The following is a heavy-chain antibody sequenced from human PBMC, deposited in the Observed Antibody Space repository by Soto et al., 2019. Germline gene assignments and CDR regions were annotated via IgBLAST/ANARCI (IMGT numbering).Heavy chain of an antibody. CDR3: ARERWLQPFDY. CDR2: IWYDGSNE. V-gene: IGHV3-33*01. Sequence: QVQLVESGGGVVQPGRSLRLSCVASGFSFSSYGMHWVRQAPGKGLEWVALIWYDGSNEYYADSVKGRFTISRDNSKNTLYLQMNSLRAEDTAVYYCARERWLQPFDYWGQGTLVTVSS. CDR1: GFSFSSYG. J-gene: IGHJ4*02. D-gene: IGHD5-12*01.